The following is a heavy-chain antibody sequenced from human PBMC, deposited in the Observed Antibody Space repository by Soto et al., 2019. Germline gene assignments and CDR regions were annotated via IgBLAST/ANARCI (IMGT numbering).Heavy chain of an antibody. CDR3: AKALVPALTAKFGY. D-gene: IGHD5-18*01. CDR1: VFLFNNYA. J-gene: IGHJ4*02. Sequence: AELSLRLSCASSVFLFNNYAMTWVRQAPGKGLEWVSTVTASGGGTFYANSVKGRFTISRDNSRNTLHLQMSSLRVEDTALYYCAKALVPALTAKFGYWGQGTLVTVSS. V-gene: IGHV3-23*01. CDR2: VTASGGGT.